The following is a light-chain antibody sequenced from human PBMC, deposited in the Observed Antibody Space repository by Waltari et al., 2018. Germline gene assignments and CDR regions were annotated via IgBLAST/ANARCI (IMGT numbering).Light chain of an antibody. V-gene: IGLV3-21*01. CDR1: SIGTRT. CDR3: QLWESGSDRVV. J-gene: IGLJ2*01. Sequence: YVLTQQPSVSLAPGQAARITCGGNSIGTRTARSYQQKPGQAPVLVIYYDSDRPSGIPERISGSKSGNTATLTISRVEAGDEAAYYCQLWESGSDRVVFGGGTKLTVL. CDR2: YDS.